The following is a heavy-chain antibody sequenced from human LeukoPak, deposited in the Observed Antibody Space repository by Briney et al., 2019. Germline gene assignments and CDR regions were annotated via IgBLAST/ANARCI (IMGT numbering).Heavy chain of an antibody. D-gene: IGHD6-13*01. CDR2: ISAYNGNT. CDR1: GGTFSSYA. J-gene: IGHJ4*02. V-gene: IGHV1-18*01. CDR3: ARPRLKYSSSWYAIDY. Sequence: GSSVKVSCKASGGTFSSYAISWVRQAPGQGLEWMGWISAYNGNTNYAQKLQGRVTMTTDTSTSTAYMELRSLRSDDTAVYYCARPRLKYSSSWYAIDYWGQGTLVTVSS.